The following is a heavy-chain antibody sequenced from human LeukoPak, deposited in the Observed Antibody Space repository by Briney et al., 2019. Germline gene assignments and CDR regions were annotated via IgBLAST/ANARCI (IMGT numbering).Heavy chain of an antibody. V-gene: IGHV4-59*08. Sequence: SSETLSLTCTVSGGSISSYYWSWIWQPPGKGLEWIGYVFHSGSTNYNPSLKSRVTISVDTSKNQFSLKLTSVTAADTAVYYCARDSSGYYRIDYWGQGTLVTVSS. CDR3: ARDSSGYYRIDY. D-gene: IGHD3-22*01. CDR2: VFHSGST. CDR1: GGSISSYY. J-gene: IGHJ4*02.